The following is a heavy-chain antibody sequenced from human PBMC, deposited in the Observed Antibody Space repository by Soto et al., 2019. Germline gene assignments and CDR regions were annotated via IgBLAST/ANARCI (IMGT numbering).Heavy chain of an antibody. CDR2: ITHSGST. Sequence: QVQLQQWGAGLLKPSETLSLTCAVYGGSFSGYYWSWIRQPPGKGLEWIGEITHSGSTNYNPSLKSRVTISVDTSKNQFSLKLSSVTAADTAVYYCARALNGYNYYYYGMDVWGQGTTVTVSS. V-gene: IGHV4-34*01. J-gene: IGHJ6*02. CDR3: ARALNGYNYYYYGMDV. CDR1: GGSFSGYY. D-gene: IGHD5-12*01.